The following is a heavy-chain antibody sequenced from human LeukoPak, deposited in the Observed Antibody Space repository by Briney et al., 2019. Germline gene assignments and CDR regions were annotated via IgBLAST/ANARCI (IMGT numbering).Heavy chain of an antibody. V-gene: IGHV3-53*01. CDR1: GFTVSSNY. J-gene: IGHJ4*02. CDR2: IYSGGST. Sequence: GGSLRLSCAASGFTVSSNYMSWVRQAPGKGLEWVSVIYSGGSTYYADSVKGRFTISRDNAKNSLYLQMNSLRAEDTAVYYCARVQIRGYYYDSSGYYPMDYWGQGTLVTVSS. CDR3: ARVQIRGYYYDSSGYYPMDY. D-gene: IGHD3-22*01.